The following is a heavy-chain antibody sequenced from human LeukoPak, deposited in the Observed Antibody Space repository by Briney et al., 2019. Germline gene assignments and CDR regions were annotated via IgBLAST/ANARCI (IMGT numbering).Heavy chain of an antibody. CDR1: GYSISSGYY. V-gene: IGHV4-38-2*01. CDR2: IYHSGST. J-gene: IGHJ4*02. D-gene: IGHD7-27*01. CDR3: ARLGIDY. Sequence: PSETLSLTCAVSGYSISSGYYWGWLRQPPGKVLEWIGSIYHSGSTYYTPSLKSRVTISVDSSKNQFSLQLSCLTAANTAVYYCARLGIDYWGQGTLVTGSS.